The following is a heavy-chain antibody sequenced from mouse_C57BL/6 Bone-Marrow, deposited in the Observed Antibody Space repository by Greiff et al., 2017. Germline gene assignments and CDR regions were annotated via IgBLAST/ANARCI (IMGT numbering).Heavy chain of an antibody. CDR1: GYTFTDYE. CDR3: TSPLYYGSSYDV. V-gene: IGHV1-15*01. D-gene: IGHD1-1*01. CDR2: IDPETGGT. Sequence: VKLMESGAELVRPGASVTLSCKASGYTFTDYEMHWVKQTPVHGLEWIGAIDPETGGTAYNQKFKGKAILTADKSSSTAYMELRSLTSEDSAVYYCTSPLYYGSSYDVWGTGTTVTVSS. J-gene: IGHJ1*03.